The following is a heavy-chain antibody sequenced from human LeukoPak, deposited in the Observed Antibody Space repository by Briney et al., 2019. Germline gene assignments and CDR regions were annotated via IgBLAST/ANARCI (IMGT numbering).Heavy chain of an antibody. CDR3: AKALFGGIAAAGSYYFDY. CDR1: GFTFSNFA. Sequence: GGSLRLSCEASGFTFSNFAMSWVRQGPGKGLEWVSAISSRGDRAYYADSVKGRFTISRDNSKNTLYLQMNSLRAEDTAVYYCAKALFGGIAAAGSYYFDYWGQGTLVTVSS. CDR2: ISSRGDRA. J-gene: IGHJ4*02. D-gene: IGHD6-13*01. V-gene: IGHV3-23*01.